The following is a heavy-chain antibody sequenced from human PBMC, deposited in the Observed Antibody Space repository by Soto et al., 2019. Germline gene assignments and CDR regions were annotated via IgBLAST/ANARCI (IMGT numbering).Heavy chain of an antibody. D-gene: IGHD3-3*01. J-gene: IGHJ4*02. CDR2: ISAYNGNT. Sequence: ASVKVSCKASGYTFTSYGLSWVRQAPGQGLEWMGWISAYNGNTNYAQKLQGRVTMTTDTSTSTAYMELRSLRSDDTAVYYCARVIATDLTIFGVVPEGIDYWGQGTLVTVSS. CDR1: GYTFTSYG. V-gene: IGHV1-18*01. CDR3: ARVIATDLTIFGVVPEGIDY.